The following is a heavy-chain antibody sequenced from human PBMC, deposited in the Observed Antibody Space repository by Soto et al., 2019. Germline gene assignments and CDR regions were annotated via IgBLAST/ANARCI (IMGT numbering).Heavy chain of an antibody. CDR1: GFTFSSYG. J-gene: IGHJ6*02. CDR3: VKDGSSGWPYFYDMDV. V-gene: IGHV3-30*18. D-gene: IGHD6-19*01. CDR2: ISYDGRNK. Sequence: QVQLVESGGGVVQPGRSLRLSCAASGFTFSSYGMHWVRQAPGKGLEWVAVISYDGRNKYYADAVKGRFTISRDNSKNTLDLQMSSLRAEDTAVYYCVKDGSSGWPYFYDMDVWGQATTVTGSS.